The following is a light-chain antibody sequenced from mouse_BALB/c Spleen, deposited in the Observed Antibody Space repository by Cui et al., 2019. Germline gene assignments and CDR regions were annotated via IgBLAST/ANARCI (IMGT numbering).Light chain of an antibody. Sequence: DIVMTQPQKLMSTSVGDRVSITCKARQNVRTAVAWYQQKPGQSPKALIYLASNLHTGVPDRFTGSGSGTDFTLSISNVQSEDLADYFCLQHWNYPLTFGSGTKLEIK. V-gene: IGKV6-14*01. CDR3: LQHWNYPLT. CDR2: LAS. J-gene: IGKJ4*01. CDR1: QNVRTA.